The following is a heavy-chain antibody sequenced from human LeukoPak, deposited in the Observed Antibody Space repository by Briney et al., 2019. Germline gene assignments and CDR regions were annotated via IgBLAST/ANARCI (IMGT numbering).Heavy chain of an antibody. CDR1: GGTFSSYA. D-gene: IGHD3-9*01. V-gene: IGHV1-69*13. CDR2: IIPIFGTA. J-gene: IGHJ4*02. Sequence: ASVKVSCKASGGTFSSYAISWVRQAPGQGLEWMGGIIPIFGTANYAQKFQGRVTITADESTSTAYMELSSLRSEDTAVYYRAATLRYFDWLLSLNLWGQGTLVTVSS. CDR3: AATLRYFDWLLSLNL.